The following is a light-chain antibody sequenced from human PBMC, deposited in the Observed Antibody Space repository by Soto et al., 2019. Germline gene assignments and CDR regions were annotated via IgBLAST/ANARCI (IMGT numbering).Light chain of an antibody. J-gene: IGKJ4*01. CDR2: EAS. Sequence: DIQMTQSPSTLSVSVGDRVTITCRASQRISSWLAWYQQKPGKAPKLLIHEASRLESGVPSRVSGSESGTEFTVTISALNTEDFATYYCQHYNNLPLTFGGETRVEIK. V-gene: IGKV1-5*01. CDR1: QRISSW. CDR3: QHYNNLPLT.